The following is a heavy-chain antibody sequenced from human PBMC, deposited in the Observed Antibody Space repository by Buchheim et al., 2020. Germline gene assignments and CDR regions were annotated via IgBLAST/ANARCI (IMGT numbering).Heavy chain of an antibody. CDR3: GVQGNY. D-gene: IGHD3-10*01. CDR1: GLSFSSHW. CDR2: IKQDGSEK. V-gene: IGHV3-7*01. J-gene: IGHJ4*02. Sequence: EIHVVEAGGDLVQPGGSLTLSCATSGLSFSSHWMSWVRQAPGKGLEWVANIKQDGSEKYYVDSVKDRFTISRDNARNSLSLQMTSLRVEDTAVYYCGVQGNYWGQGTL.